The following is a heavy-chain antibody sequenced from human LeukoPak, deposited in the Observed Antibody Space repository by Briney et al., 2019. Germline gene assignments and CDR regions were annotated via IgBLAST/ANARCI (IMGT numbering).Heavy chain of an antibody. CDR3: ARGRGPYGWFDP. J-gene: IGHJ5*02. CDR1: GFTSSSYW. D-gene: IGHD3-10*01. CDR2: INSGGSNT. V-gene: IGHV3-74*01. Sequence: GGSLRLSCAASGFTSSSYWMHWVRQAPGKGLVWVSRINSGGSNTNYADSVKGRSTISRDNAKNTVYLQMNSLRAEDTAVYYCARGRGPYGWFDPWGQGTLVTVSS.